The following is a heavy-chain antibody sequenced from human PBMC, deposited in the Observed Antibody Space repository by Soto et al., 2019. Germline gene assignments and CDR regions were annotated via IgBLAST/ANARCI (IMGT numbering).Heavy chain of an antibody. J-gene: IGHJ5*01. CDR2: IIPIFGTP. CDR1: GGSFRSYA. Sequence: QVQLVQSGAEVKKPGSSVKVSCKASGGSFRSYAVNWVRQAPGQGLECLGGIIPIFGTPNYAQKFHGRVSITADESTSTVYMDLISLTSEDTAVYYCAYSANHRYFFDSWGQGTLVTFSS. CDR3: AYSANHRYFFDS. D-gene: IGHD5-18*01. V-gene: IGHV1-69*12.